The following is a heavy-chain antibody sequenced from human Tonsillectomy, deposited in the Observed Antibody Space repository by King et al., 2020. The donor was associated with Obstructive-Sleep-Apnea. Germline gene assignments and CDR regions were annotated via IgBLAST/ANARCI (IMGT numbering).Heavy chain of an antibody. D-gene: IGHD2-21*01. J-gene: IGHJ4*02. CDR1: GFSLSTSGMC. CDR2: IDWDDDK. CDR3: ARIHIRRYYFDY. Sequence: VTLKESGPALVKPTQTLTLTCTVSGFSLSTSGMCVSWIRQPPGKALEWLARIDWDDDKYYSTSLKTRLTISKDTTKNQVVLTMTDLDPVDTATYYCARIHIRRYYFDYWGQGTLVTVPS. V-gene: IGHV2-70*11.